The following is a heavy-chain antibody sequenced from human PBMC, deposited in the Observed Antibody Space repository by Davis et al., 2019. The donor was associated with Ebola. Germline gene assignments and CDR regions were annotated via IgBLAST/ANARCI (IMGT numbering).Heavy chain of an antibody. CDR3: AKDCVTMIVVVITGTGYGMDV. D-gene: IGHD3-22*01. CDR2: ISSNGGST. Sequence: PGGSLRLSCAASGFTFSSYAMHWVRQAPGKGLEYVSPISSNGGSTYYANSVKGRFTISRDNSKNTLYLQMNSLRAEDTAVYYCAKDCVTMIVVVITGTGYGMDVWGQGTTVTVSS. V-gene: IGHV3-64*01. J-gene: IGHJ6*02. CDR1: GFTFSSYA.